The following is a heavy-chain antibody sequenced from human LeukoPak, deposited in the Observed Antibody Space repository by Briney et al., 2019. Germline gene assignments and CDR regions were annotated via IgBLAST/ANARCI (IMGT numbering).Heavy chain of an antibody. CDR3: ARDLFVWRGLTWFAP. V-gene: IGHV4-59*01. CDR1: GGSIRGYY. J-gene: IGHJ5*02. D-gene: IGHD3-3*01. CDR2: IYSNGST. Sequence: PSETLSLSCTVSGGSIRGYYWSWIRQPPGKGLEWIGYIYSNGSTNYNPSLKSRVTISVDTSKNQFSLILSSVTAADTAVYYCARDLFVWRGLTWFAPWGQGTLVTVSS.